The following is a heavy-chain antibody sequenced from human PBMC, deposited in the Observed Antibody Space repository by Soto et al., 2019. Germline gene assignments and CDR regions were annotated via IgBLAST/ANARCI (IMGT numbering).Heavy chain of an antibody. D-gene: IGHD1-26*01. CDR1: GYTFTTYG. CDR2: ISPYDGDT. V-gene: IGHV1-18*01. Sequence: QVQLVQSGVEVKKPGASVKVSCKASGYTFTTYGISWVRQAPDQGLEWMGWISPYDGDTNYADTLQGRVTLTTDTSTTTAYMELRSLRSDDTAMYYCARDHGGSYQADSFDPWGQGTLVIVSS. J-gene: IGHJ5*02. CDR3: ARDHGGSYQADSFDP.